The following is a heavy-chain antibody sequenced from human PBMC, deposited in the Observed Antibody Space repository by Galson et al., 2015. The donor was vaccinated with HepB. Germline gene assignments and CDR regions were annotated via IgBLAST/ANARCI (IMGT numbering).Heavy chain of an antibody. D-gene: IGHD2-15*01. CDR2: INTNGGST. V-gene: IGHV3-64*02. CDR1: GFTFSSYA. J-gene: IGHJ4*02. CDR3: ARLYCSGGSCYFDY. Sequence: SLRLSCAASGFTFSSYAMHWVRQAPGKGLAYVSAINTNGGSTNYEGSVKGRLTISRENSKKTMYLQMGSLRAEDMAVYYCARLYCSGGSCYFDYWGQGTLVTVSS.